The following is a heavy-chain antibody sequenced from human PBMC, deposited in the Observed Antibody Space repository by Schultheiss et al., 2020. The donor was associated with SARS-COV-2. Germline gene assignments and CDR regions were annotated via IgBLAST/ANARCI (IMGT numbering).Heavy chain of an antibody. CDR1: GASVSSGTYH. CDR3: ARSSYEYGSFDH. CDR2: INHSGST. J-gene: IGHJ4*02. D-gene: IGHD2-2*01. Sequence: SQTLSLTCTVSGASVSSGTYHWSWIRQPPGKGLEWIGEINHSGSTNYNPSLKSRVTMSVDTSKNQFSLKLSSVTAADTAVYYCARSSYEYGSFDHWGQGALVTVSS. V-gene: IGHV4-61*01.